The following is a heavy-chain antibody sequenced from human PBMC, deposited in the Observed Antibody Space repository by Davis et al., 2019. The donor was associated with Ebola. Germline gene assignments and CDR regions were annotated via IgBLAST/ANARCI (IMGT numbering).Heavy chain of an antibody. CDR1: GFSLSTYGMR. Sequence: SGPTLVKPTQTLTLTCTFSGFSLSTYGMRVSWIRQPPGKALEWLARIDWDDDKFYNTALKTRLTISKDASKNQVVLTMTNMDPVDTATYYCARNIQFRDSWWSFDSWGQGTLVTVSS. D-gene: IGHD2-8*02. J-gene: IGHJ4*02. V-gene: IGHV2-70*04. CDR3: ARNIQFRDSWWSFDS. CDR2: IDWDDDK.